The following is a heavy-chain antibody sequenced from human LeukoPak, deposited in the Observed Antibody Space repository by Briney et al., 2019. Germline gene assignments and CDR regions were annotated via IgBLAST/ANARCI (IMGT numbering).Heavy chain of an antibody. V-gene: IGHV1-69*16. Sequence: SVKVSCKASGGTFSSYTISWVRQAPGQGLEWMGRIIPILGIANYAQKFQGRVTITTDESTSTAYMELSSLRSEDTAVYYCARDYDFWSGPPYACAFDIRGRGTMVTVSS. CDR2: IIPILGIA. J-gene: IGHJ3*02. CDR3: ARDYDFWSGPPYACAFDI. CDR1: GGTFSSYT. D-gene: IGHD3-3*01.